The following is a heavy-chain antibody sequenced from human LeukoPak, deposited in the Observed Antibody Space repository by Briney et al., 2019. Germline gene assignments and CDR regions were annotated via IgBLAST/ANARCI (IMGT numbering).Heavy chain of an antibody. D-gene: IGHD3-22*01. CDR1: GGSFSPYY. CDR2: INHSRST. Sequence: PSETLSLTCAVYGGSFSPYYWSWIRQSPDKGLEWIGEINHSRSTNYNPSLKSRVTISVDTSKNQFSLKLSSVTAADTAVYYCARGYPYNYYDSSGYYRLAHFDYWGQGTLVTVSS. V-gene: IGHV4-34*01. J-gene: IGHJ4*02. CDR3: ARGYPYNYYDSSGYYRLAHFDY.